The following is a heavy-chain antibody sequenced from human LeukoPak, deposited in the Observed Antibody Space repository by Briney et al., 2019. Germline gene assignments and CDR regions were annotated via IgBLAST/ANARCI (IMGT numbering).Heavy chain of an antibody. V-gene: IGHV3-7*03. CDR3: AKGPRVVGYSSRGGAH. D-gene: IGHD6-13*01. J-gene: IGHJ4*02. Sequence: GGSLRLSCAVSGFTFSSYWMSWVRQAPGKGLEWVANIKQDGIEKYYVDSVKGRFTISRDNSKNTLYLQMNSLRAEDTAVYYCAKGPRVVGYSSRGGAHWGQGTLVTVSS. CDR1: GFTFSSYW. CDR2: IKQDGIEK.